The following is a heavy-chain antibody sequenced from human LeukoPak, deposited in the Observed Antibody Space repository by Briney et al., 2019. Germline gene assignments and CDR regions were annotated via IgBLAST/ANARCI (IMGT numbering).Heavy chain of an antibody. D-gene: IGHD3-10*01. CDR2: IKQDGSEK. CDR3: ASGYYGSGSYFLDF. J-gene: IGHJ4*02. Sequence: SGGSLRLSCAASGFTFSRYWMSWVRQAPGKGLEWVANIKQDGSEKNYVDSVKGRFTISRDNAKNSLYLQMNSLRAEDTAVYYCASGYYGSGSYFLDFWGQGTLLTVSS. V-gene: IGHV3-7*02. CDR1: GFTFSRYW.